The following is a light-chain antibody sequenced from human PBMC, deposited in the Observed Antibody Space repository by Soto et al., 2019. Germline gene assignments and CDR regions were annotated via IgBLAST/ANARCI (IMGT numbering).Light chain of an antibody. CDR2: LNSDGSH. CDR1: SGHSSYA. V-gene: IGLV4-69*01. J-gene: IGLJ3*02. Sequence: QSVLTQSPSASASLGASVKLTCTLSSGHSSYAIAWHQQQPEKGPRYLMKLNSDGSHSKGDGIPDRFSGSSSGAERYLPISSLQSEDEADYYCQTWGTGPWVFGGGTKLTVL. CDR3: QTWGTGPWV.